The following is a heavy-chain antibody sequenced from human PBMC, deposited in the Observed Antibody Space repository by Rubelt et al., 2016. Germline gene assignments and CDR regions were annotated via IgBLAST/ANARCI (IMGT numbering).Heavy chain of an antibody. CDR1: GYTFTSYA. D-gene: IGHD6-19*01. CDR2: INAGNGNT. Sequence: QVQLVQSGAEVKEPGASVKVSCKASGYTFTSYAMHWVRQAPGQRLEWMGWINAGNGNTKYSQNFQGRVTFPRDTSASTTYMERISLRSEDTAVYYCARDLSGSYLDYWGQGTLVTVSS. J-gene: IGHJ4*02. CDR3: ARDLSGSYLDY. V-gene: IGHV1-3*01.